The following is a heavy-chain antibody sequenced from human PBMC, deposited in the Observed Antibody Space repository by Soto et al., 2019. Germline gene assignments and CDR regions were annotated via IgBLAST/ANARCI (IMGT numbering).Heavy chain of an antibody. CDR2: IYYSGST. CDR1: GGSISSGGYY. Sequence: PSETLSLTCTVSGGSISSGGYYWSWIRQHPGKGLEWIGYIYYSGSTYYNPSLKSRVTISVDTSKNQFSLKLSSVTAADTAVYYCARDHGGTAAAGYSDYWGQGTLVTVSS. J-gene: IGHJ4*02. D-gene: IGHD6-13*01. CDR3: ARDHGGTAAAGYSDY. V-gene: IGHV4-31*02.